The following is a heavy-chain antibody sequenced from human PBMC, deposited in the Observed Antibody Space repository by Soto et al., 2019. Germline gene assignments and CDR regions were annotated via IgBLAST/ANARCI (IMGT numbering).Heavy chain of an antibody. CDR2: ISSSGYI. CDR1: GFNFNSYT. V-gene: IGHV3-21*01. D-gene: IGHD2-15*01. J-gene: IGHJ6*02. CDR3: ARGCSGGSCYPGMDV. Sequence: PVGSLRLSCAASGFNFNSYTINWVRQAPGKRLEWLSSISSSGYIFSTDSVKGRFTISRDNAKSSVYLQINSLRVEDTAVYFCARGCSGGSCYPGMDVWGHVTTVTVSS.